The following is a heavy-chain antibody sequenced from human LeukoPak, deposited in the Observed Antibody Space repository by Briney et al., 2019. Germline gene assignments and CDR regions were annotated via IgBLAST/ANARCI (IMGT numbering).Heavy chain of an antibody. J-gene: IGHJ4*02. D-gene: IGHD3-10*01. CDR2: INTNTGNP. CDR3: ASRSDPDAVHYYGSGSFDY. V-gene: IGHV7-4-1*02. CDR1: GGTFSSYA. Sequence: ASVKVSCKASGGTFSSYAISWVRQAPGQGLEWMGWINTNTGNPTYAQGFTGRFVFSLDTSVSTAYLQISSLKAEGTAVYYCASRSDPDAVHYYGSGSFDYWGQGTLVTVSS.